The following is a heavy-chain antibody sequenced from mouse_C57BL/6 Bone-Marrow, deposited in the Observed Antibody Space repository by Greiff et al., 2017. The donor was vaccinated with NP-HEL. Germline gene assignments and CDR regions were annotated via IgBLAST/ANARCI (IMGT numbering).Heavy chain of an antibody. CDR2: IWRGGST. D-gene: IGHD1-1*01. J-gene: IGHJ4*01. CDR1: GFSLTSYG. V-gene: IGHV2-5*01. CDR3: AYYGSSYNAMDY. Sequence: VHLVESGPGLVQPSQSLSITCTVSGFSLTSYGVHWVRQSPGKGLEWLGVIWRGGSTDYNAAFMSRLSITKDNSKSQVFFKMNSLQADDTAIYYCAYYGSSYNAMDYWGQGTSVTVSS.